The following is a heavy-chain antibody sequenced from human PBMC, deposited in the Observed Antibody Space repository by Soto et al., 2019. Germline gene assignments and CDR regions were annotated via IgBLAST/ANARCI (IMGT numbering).Heavy chain of an antibody. CDR1: VLTFSSYA. Sequence: GGSLRLSCAASVLTFSSYAMSWVRQAPGKGLEWVSAISGSGGSTYYADSVKGRFTISRDNSKNTLYLQMNSLRAEDTAVYYRAKVSDDSSGYYYRLYYYGMDVWGQGTTVTVSS. CDR2: ISGSGGST. V-gene: IGHV3-23*01. CDR3: AKVSDDSSGYYYRLYYYGMDV. D-gene: IGHD3-22*01. J-gene: IGHJ6*02.